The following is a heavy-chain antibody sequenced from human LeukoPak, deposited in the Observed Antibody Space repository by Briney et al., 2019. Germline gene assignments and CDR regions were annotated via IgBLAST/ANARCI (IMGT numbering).Heavy chain of an antibody. J-gene: IGHJ4*02. CDR3: ARESSGYYFDY. V-gene: IGHV3-53*01. CDR2: IYSGGST. Sequence: GGSLRLSCAASGFTVSSNYMNWVRQAPGKGLGWVSVIYSGGSTYYADSVKGRFTISRDSSKNTLYLQMNTLRAEDTAVYYCARESSGYYFDYWGQGTLVTVSS. CDR1: GFTVSSNY. D-gene: IGHD6-25*01.